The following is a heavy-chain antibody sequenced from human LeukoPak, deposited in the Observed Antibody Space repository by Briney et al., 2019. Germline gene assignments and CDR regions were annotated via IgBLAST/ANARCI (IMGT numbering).Heavy chain of an antibody. J-gene: IGHJ4*02. CDR1: GGSFSGYY. CDR3: ARGDPAYCGGDCYSRDFDY. V-gene: IGHV4-34*01. D-gene: IGHD2-21*02. Sequence: SSETLSLTCAVYGGSFSGYYWSWIRQPPGKGLEWIGEINHSGSTNYNPSLKSRVTISVDTSKNQFSLKLSSVTAADTAVYYCARGDPAYCGGDCYSRDFDYWGQGTLVTVSS. CDR2: INHSGST.